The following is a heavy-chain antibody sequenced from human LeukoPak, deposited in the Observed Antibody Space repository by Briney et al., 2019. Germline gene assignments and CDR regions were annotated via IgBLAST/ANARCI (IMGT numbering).Heavy chain of an antibody. J-gene: IGHJ4*02. CDR3: ARRYCSGGSCYPDY. CDR1: GFTFSTYS. CDR2: ITSSSSFI. D-gene: IGHD2-15*01. Sequence: GGSLRLSCAASGFTFSTYSMNWVRQAPGRGLEWVSSITSSSSFISYADSVKGRFTISRDNAENSLYLQMNSLRAEDTAVYYCARRYCSGGSCYPDYWGQGTLVTVSS. V-gene: IGHV3-21*01.